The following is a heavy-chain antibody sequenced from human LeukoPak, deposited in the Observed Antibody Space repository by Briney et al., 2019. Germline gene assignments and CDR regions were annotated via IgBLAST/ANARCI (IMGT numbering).Heavy chain of an antibody. CDR2: IYYSGST. D-gene: IGHD3-22*01. CDR3: ARSNYDSSGYLEKYFDY. Sequence: PSETLSLTCTVSGGSLSSGGYYWRWLRQHPGKGLEWLGYIYYSGSTYYNPSLKSRVTISVDTSKNQFSLKLSSVTAADTAVYYCARSNYDSSGYLEKYFDYWGQGTLVTVSS. J-gene: IGHJ4*02. CDR1: GGSLSSGGYY. V-gene: IGHV4-31*03.